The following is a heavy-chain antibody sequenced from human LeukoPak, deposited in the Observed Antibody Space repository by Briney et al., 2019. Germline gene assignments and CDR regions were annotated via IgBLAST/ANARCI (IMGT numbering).Heavy chain of an antibody. CDR1: GGSISSSSYY. CDR2: IYYSGST. D-gene: IGHD3-9*01. V-gene: IGHV4-39*07. Sequence: SETLSLTCTVSGGSISSSSYYWGWIRQPPGKGLEWIGSIYYSGSTYYNPSLKSRVTISVDTSKNQFSLKLSSVTAADTAVYYCAREEGTYYGILTGYSPRTRRGYFDYWGQGTLVTVSS. J-gene: IGHJ4*02. CDR3: AREEGTYYGILTGYSPRTRRGYFDY.